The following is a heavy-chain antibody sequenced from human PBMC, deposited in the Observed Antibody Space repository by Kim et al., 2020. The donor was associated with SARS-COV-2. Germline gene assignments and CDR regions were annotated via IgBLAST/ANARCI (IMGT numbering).Heavy chain of an antibody. J-gene: IGHJ5*02. D-gene: IGHD3-10*01. CDR3: AKLPLWTMITVPPAS. V-gene: IGHV3-43*02. CDR2: ISGDGGRT. Sequence: GGSLRLSCAASGFTFDDYAMHWVRQAPGKGLEWVSLISGDGGRTYYADSVKGRFTISRDNSKKSLYLQMNSLRTEDTALYYCAKLPLWTMITVPPASWGQGTQVTVSS. CDR1: GFTFDDYA.